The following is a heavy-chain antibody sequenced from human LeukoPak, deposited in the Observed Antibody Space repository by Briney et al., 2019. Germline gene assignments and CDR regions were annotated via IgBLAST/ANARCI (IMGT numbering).Heavy chain of an antibody. CDR2: IWYDGSNK. CDR1: GFTFSSYG. V-gene: IGHV3-33*01. CDR3: ARDLRLRLRELSLYYFDY. J-gene: IGHJ4*02. D-gene: IGHD3-16*02. Sequence: GGSLRVSCAASGFTFSSYGMHWVRQAPGKGLEWVAVIWYDGSNKYYADSVKGRFTISRDNSKNTLYLQMNSLRAEDTAVYYCARDLRLRLRELSLYYFDYWGQGTLVTVSS.